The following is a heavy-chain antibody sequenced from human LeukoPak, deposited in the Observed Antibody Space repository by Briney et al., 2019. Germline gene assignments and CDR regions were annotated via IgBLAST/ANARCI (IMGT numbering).Heavy chain of an antibody. Sequence: GGSLRLSCVASGFTFSNYVMNWVRQAPGKGLEWVSVIYSGGSTYYADSVKGRFTISRDNSKNTLYLQMNSLRAEDTAVYYCARYYDSPFWGQGTLVTVSS. CDR3: ARYYDSPF. CDR2: IYSGGST. D-gene: IGHD3-9*01. V-gene: IGHV3-66*01. CDR1: GFTFSNYV. J-gene: IGHJ4*02.